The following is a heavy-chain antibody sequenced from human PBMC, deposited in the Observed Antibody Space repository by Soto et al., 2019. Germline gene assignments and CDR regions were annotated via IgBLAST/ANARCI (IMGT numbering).Heavy chain of an antibody. CDR1: GVTFRNYG. J-gene: IGHJ6*02. Sequence: GGSLGLSCTPSGVTFRNYGLPWGRPAPGKGLEWVALISYDGDNKYYTDSARGRFTVSRDNSKNTLFLQMNSLRGEDKAVYYCAKESYSSSSYYCGMDVWGQGTTVTVS. CDR2: ISYDGDNK. V-gene: IGHV3-30*18. D-gene: IGHD6-6*01. CDR3: AKESYSSSSYYCGMDV.